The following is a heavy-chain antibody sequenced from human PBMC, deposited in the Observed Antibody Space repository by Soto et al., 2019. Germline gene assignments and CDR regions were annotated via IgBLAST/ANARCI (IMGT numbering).Heavy chain of an antibody. V-gene: IGHV3-7*04. CDR2: IKQDGSEE. CDR3: ARCSGAGSTFDS. Sequence: EVQLVESGGGLVQPGGPLRVSCAAPEFTFNSHWMTWVRQAPGKGLEWVANIKQDGSEEHYVDSVKGRFTLSKDNTKNSLYLQMDSLRVEDTAVYYCARCSGAGSTFDSWCQGTLVTVSP. CDR1: EFTFNSHW. D-gene: IGHD6-25*01. J-gene: IGHJ4*02.